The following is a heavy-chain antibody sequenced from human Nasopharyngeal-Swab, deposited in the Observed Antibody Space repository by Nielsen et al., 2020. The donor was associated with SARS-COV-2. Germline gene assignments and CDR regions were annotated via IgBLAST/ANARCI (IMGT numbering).Heavy chain of an antibody. Sequence: GGSLRLSCAASGFTFSSYGMHWVRQAPGKGLEWVAVIWYDGSNKYYADSMKGRFTISRDNSKNTLYLQMNSLRAEDTAVYYCITDPSRDGYNYVDYWGQGTLVTVSS. V-gene: IGHV3-33*01. CDR3: ITDPSRDGYNYVDY. CDR2: IWYDGSNK. J-gene: IGHJ4*02. D-gene: IGHD5-24*01. CDR1: GFTFSSYG.